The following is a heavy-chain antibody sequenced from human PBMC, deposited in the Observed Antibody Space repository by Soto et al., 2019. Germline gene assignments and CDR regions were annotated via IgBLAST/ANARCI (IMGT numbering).Heavy chain of an antibody. Sequence: DVQLVESGGGLVQPGGSLRLSCAASGFTFSIYSMNWVRQAPGKGLEWVSYISSSSNTIYYADSVKCRFTISRDNAKNSLDLQMNSLRDEDTAVYYCARDRGASTWYYFDHWGQGTMVTVSS. D-gene: IGHD6-13*01. J-gene: IGHJ4*02. CDR3: ARDRGASTWYYFDH. V-gene: IGHV3-48*02. CDR1: GFTFSIYS. CDR2: ISSSSNTI.